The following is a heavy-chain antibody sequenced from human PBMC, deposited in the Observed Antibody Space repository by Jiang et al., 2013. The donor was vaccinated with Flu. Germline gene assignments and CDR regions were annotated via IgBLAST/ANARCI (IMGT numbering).Heavy chain of an antibody. D-gene: IGHD6-6*01. V-gene: IGHV4-39*01. CDR2: IYYSGST. CDR1: GGSISSSSYY. J-gene: IGHJ4*02. CDR3: ARQYSSSSSGNFDY. Sequence: ELLKPSETLSLTCTVSGGSISSSSYYWGWIRQPPGKGLEWIGSIYYSGSTYYNPSLKSRVTISVDTSKNQFSLKLSSVTAADTAVYYCARQYSSSSSGNFDYWGQG.